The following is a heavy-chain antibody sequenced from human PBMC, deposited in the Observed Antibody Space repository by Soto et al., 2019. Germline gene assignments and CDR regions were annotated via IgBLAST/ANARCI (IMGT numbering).Heavy chain of an antibody. CDR1: GFTFSTYA. J-gene: IGHJ4*02. CDR2: LSDSGSNT. Sequence: EVQLLESGGGLVQPGGSLRLSCAGSGFTFSTYAMAWVRQAPGKALEWVSTLSDSGSNTHYVDSVEGRFTISRDNSKSTVFLHMNSLRADDSAVYYCARDVGGSSLFDYWGQGTLVTVSS. D-gene: IGHD1-26*01. V-gene: IGHV3-23*01. CDR3: ARDVGGSSLFDY.